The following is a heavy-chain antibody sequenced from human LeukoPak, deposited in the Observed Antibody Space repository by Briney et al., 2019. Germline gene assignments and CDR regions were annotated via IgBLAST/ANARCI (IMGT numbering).Heavy chain of an antibody. CDR1: GVTFSSHS. Sequence: GGSLRLSCAASGVTFSSHSVHWVRQAPGKGLEWVAVVSNDGSNKYQADSVKGRFTISRDNSKNTVFLQMNSLRAEDTAVYYCARDWRALRWLTDYCGQGTLVIVSS. D-gene: IGHD4-23*01. CDR2: VSNDGSNK. V-gene: IGHV3-30*01. J-gene: IGHJ4*02. CDR3: ARDWRALRWLTDY.